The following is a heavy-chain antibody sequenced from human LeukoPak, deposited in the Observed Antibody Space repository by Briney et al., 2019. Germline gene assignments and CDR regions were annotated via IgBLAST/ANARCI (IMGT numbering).Heavy chain of an antibody. CDR1: GGSFSGYY. D-gene: IGHD3-22*01. CDR2: INHSGST. Sequence: SETLSLTCAVYGGSFSGYYWSWIRQPPGKGLEWIGEINHSGSTDYNPSLKSRVTISVDTSKNQFSLKLSSVTAADTAVYYCARGTEDYDSSGYYFDYWGQGTLVTVSS. V-gene: IGHV4-34*01. CDR3: ARGTEDYDSSGYYFDY. J-gene: IGHJ4*02.